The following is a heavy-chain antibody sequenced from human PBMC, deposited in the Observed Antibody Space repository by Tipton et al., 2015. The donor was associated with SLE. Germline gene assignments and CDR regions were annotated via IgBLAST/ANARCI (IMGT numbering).Heavy chain of an antibody. V-gene: IGHV4-59*01. CDR3: ARIEGAYDQFYFDF. J-gene: IGHJ4*02. Sequence: TLSLTCSVSGVSISDYSWSWIRQPPGKPLDWIGYFDDGGRSVKYNPSLKSRVTISLDTSKNHFSLKLSSVTAADTAVYYCARIEGAYDQFYFDFWGQGTLVTVS. D-gene: IGHD5-12*01. CDR2: FDDGGRS. CDR1: GVSISDYS.